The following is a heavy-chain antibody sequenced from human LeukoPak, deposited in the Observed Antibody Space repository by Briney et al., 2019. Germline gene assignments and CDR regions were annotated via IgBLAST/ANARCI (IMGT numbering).Heavy chain of an antibody. Sequence: GGSLRLSCAASGFTFNRDWTAWVRQAPGKGLEWVANIKEDGSEKNYVDSVKGRFTISRDNAENSVYLQMNSLRAEDTAVYYCAKDQDDYGDYDRYYYYMDVWGKGTTVTVSS. V-gene: IGHV3-7*03. J-gene: IGHJ6*03. CDR1: GFTFNRDW. CDR2: IKEDGSEK. CDR3: AKDQDDYGDYDRYYYYMDV. D-gene: IGHD4-17*01.